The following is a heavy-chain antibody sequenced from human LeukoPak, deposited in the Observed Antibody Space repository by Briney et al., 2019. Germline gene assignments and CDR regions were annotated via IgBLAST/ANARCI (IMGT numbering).Heavy chain of an antibody. Sequence: ASVKVSCKASGYTFTSYGISWVRQAPGQGLEWMGGIIPIFGTANYAQKFQGRVTITADKSSTTVYMELSSLRSEDTAVYYCASPPVPQAAAITPGYFYYYMDVWGKGTTVTVSS. CDR2: IIPIFGTA. J-gene: IGHJ6*03. V-gene: IGHV1-69*06. CDR3: ASPPVPQAAAITPGYFYYYMDV. D-gene: IGHD6-13*01. CDR1: GYTFTSYG.